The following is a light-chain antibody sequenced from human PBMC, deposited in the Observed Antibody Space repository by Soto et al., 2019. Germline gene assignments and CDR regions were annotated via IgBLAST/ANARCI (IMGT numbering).Light chain of an antibody. CDR2: GAS. CDR1: QSGSNN. CDR3: QQYNNWPPWT. J-gene: IGKJ1*01. Sequence: EIVMTQSPATLSVSPGERATLSCRASQSGSNNLAWYQQKPGQAPRLLIYGASTRATGIPARFSGSGSGTEFTLTISSLQSEDFAVYYCQQYNNWPPWTFGQGTKVEIK. V-gene: IGKV3-15*01.